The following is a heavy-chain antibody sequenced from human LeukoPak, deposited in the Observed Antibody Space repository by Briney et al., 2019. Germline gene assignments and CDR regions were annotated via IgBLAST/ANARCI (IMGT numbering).Heavy chain of an antibody. D-gene: IGHD3-16*01. Sequence: GGSLRLSCAASRFTVSSSYMSWVSQAPGKGLEWVSVIYSGGSTYYADSVKGRFTISRDNSKNTLYLQMNSLRAEDTAVYYCARGPPCGSFEYWGRGTLVTVSS. V-gene: IGHV3-66*01. CDR2: IYSGGST. J-gene: IGHJ4*02. CDR1: RFTVSSSY. CDR3: ARGPPCGSFEY.